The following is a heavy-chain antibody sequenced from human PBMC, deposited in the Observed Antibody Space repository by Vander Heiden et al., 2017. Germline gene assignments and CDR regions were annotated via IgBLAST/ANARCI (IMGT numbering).Heavy chain of an antibody. CDR1: GFTFSSYG. Sequence: QVQLVASGGGVVQPGRSLRLSCAASGFTFSSYGMHWVRQAPGKGLEWVAVISYDGSNKYYADSVKGRFTISRDNSKNTLYLQMNSLRAEDTAVYYCAKEFLNWGQGTLVTVSS. CDR3: AKEFLN. J-gene: IGHJ4*02. D-gene: IGHD2-21*01. CDR2: ISYDGSNK. V-gene: IGHV3-30*18.